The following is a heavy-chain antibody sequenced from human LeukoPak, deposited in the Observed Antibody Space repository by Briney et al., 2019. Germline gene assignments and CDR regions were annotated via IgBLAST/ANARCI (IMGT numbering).Heavy chain of an antibody. J-gene: IGHJ6*02. CDR3: ARDFVVVTAPADV. Sequence: PGGSLRLSCAASGFTFSSYGMHWVRQAPGKGLEWVAVIWYDGSNKYYADSVKGRFTISRDNAKNSLYLQMNSLRAEDTAVYYCARDFVVVTAPADVWGQGTTVTVSS. D-gene: IGHD2-21*02. CDR2: IWYDGSNK. V-gene: IGHV3-33*01. CDR1: GFTFSSYG.